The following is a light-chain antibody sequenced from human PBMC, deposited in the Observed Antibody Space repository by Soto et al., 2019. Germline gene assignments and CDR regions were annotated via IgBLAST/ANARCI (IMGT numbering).Light chain of an antibody. V-gene: IGKV3-20*01. CDR1: QSVNSY. CDR3: QQYGGSPIT. CDR2: GAS. Sequence: EIVLTQSPATLSLSPGERATLSCRASQSVNSYLAWYQHKPGQSPRLLISGASSRASGVPDRFSGSGSETDFTLIISRLQPEDFALYYCQQYGGSPITFGQGTRLEIK. J-gene: IGKJ5*01.